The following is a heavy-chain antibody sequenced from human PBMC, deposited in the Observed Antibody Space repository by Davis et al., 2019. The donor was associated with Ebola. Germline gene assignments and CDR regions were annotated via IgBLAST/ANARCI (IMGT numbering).Heavy chain of an antibody. V-gene: IGHV1-46*01. D-gene: IGHD1/OR15-1a*01. Sequence: AASVKVSCKASGYTFTSYYMHWVRQAPGQGLEWMGIINPSGGSTSYAQKLQGRVTMTTDTSTSTAYMELSSLRSEDTAVYYCAKENILYHDAFDIWGQGTMVTVSS. CDR3: AKENILYHDAFDI. J-gene: IGHJ3*02. CDR1: GYTFTSYY. CDR2: INPSGGST.